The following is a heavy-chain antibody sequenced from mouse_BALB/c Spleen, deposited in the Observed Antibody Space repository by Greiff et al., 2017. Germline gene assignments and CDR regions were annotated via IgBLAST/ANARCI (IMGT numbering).Heavy chain of an antibody. CDR1: GFNIKDYY. D-gene: IGHD4-1*01. Sequence: VQLQQSGAELVRSGASVKLSCTASGFNIKDYYMHWVKQRPEQGLEWIGWIDPENGDTEYAPKFQGKATMTADTSSNTAYLQLSSLTSEDTAVYYGNALTGKGGYFDYWGQGTTLTVSS. CDR2: IDPENGDT. CDR3: NALTGKGGYFDY. V-gene: IGHV14-4*02. J-gene: IGHJ2*01.